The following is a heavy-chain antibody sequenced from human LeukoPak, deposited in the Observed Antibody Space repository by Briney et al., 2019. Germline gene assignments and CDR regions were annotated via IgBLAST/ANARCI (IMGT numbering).Heavy chain of an antibody. CDR3: ARRSGDHALDV. D-gene: IGHD6-19*01. Sequence: GGSLPLSCAASGFIFDDYGMNWVRQAPGKGLEWVSGINFNGGITGYADSVKGRFTISRDNAKNFLFLQMSSLRDEDTALYYCARRSGDHALDVWGQRTTVTVSS. J-gene: IGHJ6*02. CDR2: INFNGGIT. CDR1: GFIFDDYG. V-gene: IGHV3-20*04.